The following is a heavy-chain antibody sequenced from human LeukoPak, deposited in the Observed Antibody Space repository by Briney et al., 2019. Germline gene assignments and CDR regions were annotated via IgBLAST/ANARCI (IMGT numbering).Heavy chain of an antibody. CDR1: GGSLSSGVYY. CDR2: IYYSGST. CDR3: AGGGTVAGPTFWHLDYMDV. D-gene: IGHD6-19*01. J-gene: IGHJ6*03. V-gene: IGHV4-30-4*08. Sequence: SETLSLTCTVSGGSLSSGVYYWSWIRQPPGKGLEWVGYIYYSGSTYYNPSLKSRVTISVNTSKNQFSLKLSSVTAADTAVYYCAGGGTVAGPTFWHLDYMDVWGKGTTVTVSS.